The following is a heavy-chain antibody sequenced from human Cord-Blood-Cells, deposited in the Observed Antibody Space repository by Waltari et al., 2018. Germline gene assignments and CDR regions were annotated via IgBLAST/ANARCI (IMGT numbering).Heavy chain of an antibody. V-gene: IGHV1-2*02. D-gene: IGHD2-2*01. Sequence: QVQPVQSGAEVKKPGASVKVSCKASGSTLTGSYMPWVRQAPGQGPEWMGWINPNSGGTNYAQKFQGRVTMTRDTSISTAYMELSRLRSDDTAVYYCARDQGSSCYDYWGQGTLVTVSS. CDR3: ARDQGSSCYDY. CDR1: GSTLTGSY. CDR2: INPNSGGT. J-gene: IGHJ4*02.